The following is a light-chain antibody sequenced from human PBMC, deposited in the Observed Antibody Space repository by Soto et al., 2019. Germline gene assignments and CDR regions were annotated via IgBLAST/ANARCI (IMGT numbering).Light chain of an antibody. CDR1: QSVTNSY. Sequence: EIVLTQSPDTLSLSPGGGATLSCRASQSVTNSYLAWYQQKPGQAPRLLIYGASSRATGIPDRFSGSGSETDFTLTISRLEPEDFAVYYCQQYGSSSWTFGQGTKVDIK. J-gene: IGKJ1*01. V-gene: IGKV3-20*01. CDR2: GAS. CDR3: QQYGSSSWT.